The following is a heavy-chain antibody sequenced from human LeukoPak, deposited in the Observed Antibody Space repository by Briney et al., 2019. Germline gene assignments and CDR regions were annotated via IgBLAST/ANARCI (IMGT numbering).Heavy chain of an antibody. CDR2: IKQDGSEK. CDR1: GFTFNNYW. J-gene: IGHJ6*03. CDR3: ARSLRVRGVPDYMDV. D-gene: IGHD3-10*01. V-gene: IGHV3-7*03. Sequence: GGSLRLSCAASGFTFNNYWMSWVRQAPGKGLEWVANIKQDGSEKYYVDSVKGRFTISRDNAKNMLYLQMNSLRADDTAVYYCARSLRVRGVPDYMDVWGKGTTVIISS.